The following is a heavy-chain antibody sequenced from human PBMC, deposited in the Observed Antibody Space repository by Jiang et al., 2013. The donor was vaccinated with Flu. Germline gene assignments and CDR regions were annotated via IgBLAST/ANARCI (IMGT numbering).Heavy chain of an antibody. CDR2: IYYSGST. CDR3: ARGLRTGYTAYYYGMDV. CDR1: GGSISSYY. V-gene: IGHV4-59*08. D-gene: IGHD3/OR15-3a*01. Sequence: GSGLVKPSETLSLTCTVSGGSISSYYWSWIRQPPGKGLEWIGYIYYSGSTNYNPSLKSRVTISVDTSKNQFSLKLSSVTAADTAVYYCARGLRTGYTAYYYGMDVWGQGTTVTVSS. J-gene: IGHJ6*02.